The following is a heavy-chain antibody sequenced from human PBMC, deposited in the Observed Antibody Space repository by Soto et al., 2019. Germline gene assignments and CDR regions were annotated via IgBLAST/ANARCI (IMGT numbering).Heavy chain of an antibody. J-gene: IGHJ4*02. Sequence: GGSLRLSCAASGFTFSTHAMNWVRQAPGKGLEWVSYISGSSGGSTYYADSVKGRFTISRDNSKNTLFLQMNSLRVEDTAVYYCAKVSRFPGGLRSLFWGQGSLVTVSS. D-gene: IGHD3-10*01. CDR2: ISGSSGGST. V-gene: IGHV3-23*01. CDR1: GFTFSTHA. CDR3: AKVSRFPGGLRSLF.